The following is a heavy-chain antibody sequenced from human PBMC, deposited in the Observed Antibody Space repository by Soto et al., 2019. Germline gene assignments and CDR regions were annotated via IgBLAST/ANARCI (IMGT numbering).Heavy chain of an antibody. J-gene: IGHJ4*02. Sequence: VCEGKIGSRGCCRGNKKKNPGKGLEWIGSIYYSGSTYYNPSLKSRVTISVDTSKNQFSLKLSSVTAADTAVYYCASHATYQVIIDHFDFWFQGTLVTVSS. CDR2: IYYSGST. V-gene: IGHV4-39*01. CDR3: ASHATYQVIIDHFDF. D-gene: IGHD3-10*01. CDR1: EGKIGSRGCC.